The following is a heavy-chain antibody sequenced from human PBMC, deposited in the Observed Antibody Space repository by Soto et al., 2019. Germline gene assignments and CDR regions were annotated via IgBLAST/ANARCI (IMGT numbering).Heavy chain of an antibody. V-gene: IGHV1-69*12. CDR1: GGTFDSNA. J-gene: IGHJ3*02. Sequence: QVQLVQSGTEVRKPGSSVKVSCKASGGTFDSNAISWVRLAPGQGLEWMGGIIPIFGTINNAQKFQDRVTMTAXEXAXIXHTELSSLRSEATAIYYCAREGLTFGPGAVGGAFEIWGQGTLVTVSS. CDR2: IIPIFGTI. D-gene: IGHD2-2*01. CDR3: AREGLTFGPGAVGGAFEI.